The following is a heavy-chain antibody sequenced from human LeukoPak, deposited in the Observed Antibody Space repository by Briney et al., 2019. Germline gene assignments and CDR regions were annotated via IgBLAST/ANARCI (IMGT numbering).Heavy chain of an antibody. D-gene: IGHD4-17*01. J-gene: IGHJ4*02. CDR3: ARDLTTVINFDY. Sequence: GGSLRLSCAASGFTFSSYAMHWVRQAPGKGLEWVSSISSSSSYIYYADSVKGRFTISRDNAKNSLYLQMNSLRAEDTAVYYCARDLTTVINFDYWGQGTLVTVSS. CDR1: GFTFSSYA. V-gene: IGHV3-21*01. CDR2: ISSSSSYI.